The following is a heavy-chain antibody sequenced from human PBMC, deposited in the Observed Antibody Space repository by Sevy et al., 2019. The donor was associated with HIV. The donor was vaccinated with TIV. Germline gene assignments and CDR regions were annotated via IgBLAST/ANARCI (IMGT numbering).Heavy chain of an antibody. CDR2: IKSKADGGTT. CDR3: TTDPIIVLLVTDGMDV. J-gene: IGHJ6*02. CDR1: GFTFTYAW. V-gene: IGHV3-15*01. D-gene: IGHD2-8*02. Sequence: GGSLRLSCAASGFTFTYAWMSGVRQAPRKGLEWVGRIKSKADGGTTDYAAPVKGRFTISRDDSKNTLYLQMNSLKTDDTAVYYCTTDPIIVLLVTDGMDVWGQGTTVTVSS.